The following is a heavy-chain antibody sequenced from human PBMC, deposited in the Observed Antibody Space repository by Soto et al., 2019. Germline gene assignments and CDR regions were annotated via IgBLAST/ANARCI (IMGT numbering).Heavy chain of an antibody. J-gene: IGHJ6*02. CDR2: ISWNSGSI. CDR3: AKDIAARPGYYYYGMDV. D-gene: IGHD6-6*01. Sequence: GGSLRLSCAASGFTFDDYAMHWVRQAPGKGLEWVSGISWNSGSIGYADSVKGRFTISRDNAKNSLYLQMNSLRAEDTALYYCAKDIAARPGYYYYGMDVWGQGTTVTVSS. CDR1: GFTFDDYA. V-gene: IGHV3-9*01.